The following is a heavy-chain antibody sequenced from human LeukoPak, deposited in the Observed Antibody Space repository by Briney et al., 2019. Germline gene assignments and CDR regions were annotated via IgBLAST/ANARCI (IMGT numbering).Heavy chain of an antibody. CDR3: ARDVGYFRFDY. J-gene: IGHJ4*02. Sequence: GGSLRLSCAASEFTFSNYWMTWVRQAPGKGLEWVANIKEDGSDKYYVDSVKGRFTISRDNAKNSLYLQMNNLRAEDTAVYYCARDVGYFRFDYWGQGTLVTVSS. CDR1: EFTFSNYW. V-gene: IGHV3-7*01. CDR2: IKEDGSDK. D-gene: IGHD5-18*01.